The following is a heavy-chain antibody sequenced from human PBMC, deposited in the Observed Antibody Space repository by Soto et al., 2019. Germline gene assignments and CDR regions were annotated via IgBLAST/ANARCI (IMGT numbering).Heavy chain of an antibody. CDR3: ARGRLSITISGVVIMPDAFDI. V-gene: IGHV1-18*01. CDR1: GYTFTSYG. CDR2: ISAYNGNT. D-gene: IGHD3-3*01. J-gene: IGHJ3*02. Sequence: GASVKVSCKASGYTFTSYGISWVRQAPGQGLEWMGWISAYNGNTNYAQKLQGRVTMTTDTSTSTAYMELRSLRSDDTAVYYCARGRLSITISGVVIMPDAFDICGQGAMVTVPS.